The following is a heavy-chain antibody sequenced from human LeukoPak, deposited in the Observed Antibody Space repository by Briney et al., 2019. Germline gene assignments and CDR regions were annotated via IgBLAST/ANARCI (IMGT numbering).Heavy chain of an antibody. Sequence: GGSLRLSCAASGFSVSNNYMDWVRQAPGKGLEWVSVIYSGGTTYYTDSVKGRFTISKDNSKNTLYLQMNNPRAEDTAVYYCARGPDYFDCRGQGTLVTVSS. CDR2: IYSGGTT. V-gene: IGHV3-66*01. CDR1: GFSVSNNY. J-gene: IGHJ4*02. CDR3: ARGPDYFDC.